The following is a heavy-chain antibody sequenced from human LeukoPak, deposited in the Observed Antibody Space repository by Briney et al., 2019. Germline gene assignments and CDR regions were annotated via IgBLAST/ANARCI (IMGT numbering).Heavy chain of an antibody. CDR3: ARDMYYGDYEIDY. CDR2: ISGDGGFT. D-gene: IGHD4-17*01. V-gene: IGHV3-43*02. Sequence: GGSLRLSCAASGFTFDDYAMHWVRQAPGKGLEWVSLISGDGGFTYYADSVKGRFTISRDNAKNSLFLQMNSLRDEDTAVYYCARDMYYGDYEIDYWGQGTLVTVSS. J-gene: IGHJ4*02. CDR1: GFTFDDYA.